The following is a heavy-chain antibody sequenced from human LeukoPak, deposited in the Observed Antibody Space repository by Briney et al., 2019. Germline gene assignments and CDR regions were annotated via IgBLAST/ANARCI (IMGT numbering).Heavy chain of an antibody. Sequence: VASVKVSFKASGYTFTIYYMHWVRQAPGQGLEWMGIINPSGGSTSYAQKFQGRVTMTRDTSTSTVYMELSSLRSEDTAVYYCARVFPGTEGTFDYWGQGTLVTVSS. CDR1: GYTFTIYY. CDR3: ARVFPGTEGTFDY. CDR2: INPSGGST. D-gene: IGHD6-13*01. V-gene: IGHV1-46*01. J-gene: IGHJ4*02.